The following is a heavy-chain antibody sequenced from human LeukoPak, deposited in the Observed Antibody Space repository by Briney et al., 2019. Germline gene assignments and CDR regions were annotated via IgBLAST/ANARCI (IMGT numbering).Heavy chain of an antibody. D-gene: IGHD3-10*01. J-gene: IGHJ3*01. CDR3: ARGSVLRGVITTIMDAFDL. CDR2: IFYSGNT. Sequence: KPSETLSLACTVTGGSFSSDYWTWIRQPPGKGLEWIGYIFYSGNTKYNPSLKGRVPISADTSKSQFSLKLSSVTAADTAVYYCARGSVLRGVITTIMDAFDLWGQGTKVTVSS. CDR1: GGSFSSDY. V-gene: IGHV4-59*01.